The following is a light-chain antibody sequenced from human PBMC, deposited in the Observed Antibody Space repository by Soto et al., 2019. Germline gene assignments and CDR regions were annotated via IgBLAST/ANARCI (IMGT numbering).Light chain of an antibody. J-gene: IGKJ3*01. CDR1: QSVSSS. V-gene: IGKV3-11*01. Sequence: EIVLTQSPDTLSLSPGERATLSCRASQSVSSSLAWYQQKPGQAPRLLIYDASNMATGITARFSGSGSGTDFTLTISSLEPEDFAVDYCQQRSNWPPEVTFGPGTKVDIK. CDR2: DAS. CDR3: QQRSNWPPEVT.